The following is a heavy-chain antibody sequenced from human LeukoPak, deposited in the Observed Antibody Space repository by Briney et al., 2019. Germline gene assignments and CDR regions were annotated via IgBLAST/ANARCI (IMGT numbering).Heavy chain of an antibody. CDR2: ISSSSSTI. V-gene: IGHV3-48*01. CDR3: ARDGPVTTHDY. Sequence: PGGSLRLSCAASGFTFSSYSMNWVRQAPGKGLEWVSYISSSSSTIYYADSVKGRFTISRDNAKNSLYLQMNSLRAEDTAVYYCARDGPVTTHDYWGQGTLVTVSS. D-gene: IGHD4-17*01. CDR1: GFTFSSYS. J-gene: IGHJ4*02.